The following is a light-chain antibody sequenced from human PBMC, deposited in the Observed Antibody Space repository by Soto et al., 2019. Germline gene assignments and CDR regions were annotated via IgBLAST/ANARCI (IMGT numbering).Light chain of an antibody. J-gene: IGKJ1*01. CDR2: KAS. V-gene: IGKV1-5*03. Sequence: DIQMTQSPSTLSGSVGDRVTITCRASQTISSWLAWYQQKPGKAPNLLIYKASTLESGVPSRFSGSGYGTEFALTISSLQPEDFATYYCQQYSYYSTFGQGTKVDIK. CDR3: QQYSYYST. CDR1: QTISSW.